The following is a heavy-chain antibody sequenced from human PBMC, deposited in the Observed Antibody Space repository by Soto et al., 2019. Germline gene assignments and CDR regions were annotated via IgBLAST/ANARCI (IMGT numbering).Heavy chain of an antibody. V-gene: IGHV4-59*01. Sequence: SETLSLTCTVSGGSIGGDSWSWIRQSPGKGLDFIGYIYHSGSTNYNPSLKSRVTISMDTSKNQFSLRLSAVTAADTAVYYCARAGIVQVSYAMDVWGQGTTVTVSS. CDR3: ARAGIVQVSYAMDV. CDR2: IYHSGST. D-gene: IGHD2-8*01. CDR1: GGSIGGDS. J-gene: IGHJ6*02.